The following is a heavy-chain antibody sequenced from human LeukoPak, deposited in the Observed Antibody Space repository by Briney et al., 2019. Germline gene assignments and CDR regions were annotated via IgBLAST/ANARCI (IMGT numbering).Heavy chain of an antibody. D-gene: IGHD3-16*01. J-gene: IGHJ4*02. CDR1: GFTFSSYW. CDR2: ISSSSSYI. Sequence: GGSLRLSCAVSGFTFSSYWMHWVRQAPGKGLEWVSSISSSSSYIYYADSVKGRFTISRDNAKNSLYLQMNSLRAEDTAVYYCARDRVGGDYFDYWGQGTLVTVSS. V-gene: IGHV3-21*01. CDR3: ARDRVGGDYFDY.